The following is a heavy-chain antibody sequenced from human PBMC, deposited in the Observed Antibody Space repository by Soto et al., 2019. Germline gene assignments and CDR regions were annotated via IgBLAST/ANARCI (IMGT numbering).Heavy chain of an antibody. CDR1: GYSISSGYY. CDR2: IYHSGST. CDR3: AREADAYYYDSSGSHRDY. Sequence: SETLSLTCAVSGYSISSGYYWGWIRQPTGKGLEWIGSIYHSGSTYYNPSLKSRVTISVDTSKNQFSLKLSSVSAADTAVYYCAREADAYYYDSSGSHRDYWGQGTLVTVSS. J-gene: IGHJ4*02. D-gene: IGHD3-22*01. V-gene: IGHV4-38-2*02.